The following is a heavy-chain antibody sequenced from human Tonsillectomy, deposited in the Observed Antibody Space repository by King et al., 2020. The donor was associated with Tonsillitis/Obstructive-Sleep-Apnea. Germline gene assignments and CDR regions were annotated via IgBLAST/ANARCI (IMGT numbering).Heavy chain of an antibody. Sequence: VQLVQSGAEVKMPGASVKVSCKASGYAFTGYYMHWVRQAPGQGLEWMGWINPNSGGTNYAQTFQGRVTMTRDTSISTAYMELSRLRSDDTAVYYCARLKGSSSSGRWFDAWGQGTLVTVAS. V-gene: IGHV1-2*02. D-gene: IGHD6-6*01. CDR1: GYAFTGYY. CDR2: INPNSGGT. CDR3: ARLKGSSSSGRWFDA. J-gene: IGHJ5*02.